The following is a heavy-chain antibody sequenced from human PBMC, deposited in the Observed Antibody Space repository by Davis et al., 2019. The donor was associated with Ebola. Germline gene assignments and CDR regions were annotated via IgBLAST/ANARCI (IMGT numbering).Heavy chain of an antibody. CDR3: ARGYYDGRGWFDP. V-gene: IGHV4-39*07. CDR1: GGSITSSSYF. J-gene: IGHJ5*02. D-gene: IGHD3-3*01. Sequence: SETLSLTCTLSGGSITSSSYFWAWVRQPPGKGLEWIGTIYFGGRTYYNPSLKGRLTISVDKSRNQFSLKLSSVTAADTAVYYCARGYYDGRGWFDPWGQGTLVTVSS. CDR2: IYFGGRT.